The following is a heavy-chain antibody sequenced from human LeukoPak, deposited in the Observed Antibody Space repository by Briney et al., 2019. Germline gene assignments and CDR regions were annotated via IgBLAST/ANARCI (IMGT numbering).Heavy chain of an antibody. CDR2: INANSGGT. CDR1: GYTFTGYY. D-gene: IGHD3-9*01. Sequence: ASVKVSCKSSGYTFTGYYMRWVRQAPGQGLDWMGWINANSGGTNYAQKFQGRVTMTRDTSISTAYMELSRLRSDDTAVYYCARSSRYDIWTGYPYWGQGTLVTVSP. J-gene: IGHJ4*02. V-gene: IGHV1-2*02. CDR3: ARSSRYDIWTGYPY.